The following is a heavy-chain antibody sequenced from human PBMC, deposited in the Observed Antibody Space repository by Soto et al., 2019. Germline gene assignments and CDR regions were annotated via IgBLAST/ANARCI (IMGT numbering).Heavy chain of an antibody. V-gene: IGHV1-18*04. D-gene: IGHD4-17*01. J-gene: IGHJ5*02. CDR2: ISTFNGNT. Sequence: QVHLVQSGTEVKEPGASVKVSCKASASTFTGYTINWVRQAPGQGLEWMGWISTFNGNTKYAGNFEGRVTMTTNTSTTTAYRERPSLTFDDTAVYFCAGGTVTSGRWFGPWGQGTLVSVSS. CDR3: AGGTVTSGRWFGP. CDR1: ASTFTGYT.